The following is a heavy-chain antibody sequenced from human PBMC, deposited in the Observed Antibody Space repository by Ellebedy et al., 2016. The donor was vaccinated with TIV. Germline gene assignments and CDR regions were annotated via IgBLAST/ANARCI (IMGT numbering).Heavy chain of an antibody. J-gene: IGHJ4*02. D-gene: IGHD1-26*01. Sequence: SETLSLXCSVSGGSISSGGYYWSWIRRHPGKGLEWIGYIYYSGNTYYNPPLKSRVTMSLDTSKNQFSLKLSSVTAADTAVYYCARYFKTVGTTNPRDNYFDYWGQGTLVTVSS. CDR2: IYYSGNT. CDR1: GGSISSGGYY. CDR3: ARYFKTVGTTNPRDNYFDY. V-gene: IGHV4-31*03.